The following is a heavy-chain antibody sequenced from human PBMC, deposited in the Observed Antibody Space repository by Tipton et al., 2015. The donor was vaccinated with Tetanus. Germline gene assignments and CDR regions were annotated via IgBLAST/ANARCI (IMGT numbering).Heavy chain of an antibody. CDR2: IFYSGNT. D-gene: IGHD2-2*01. J-gene: IGHJ3*02. CDR3: ARLSSSSNDAHAFDI. Sequence: TLSLTCTVSGDPMNDFYWSWIRQPPGKGLEWIGHIFYSGNTDYNPSLKSRVTISVDTSRKQFSLRLSSVTASDTAVYYCARLSSSSNDAHAFDIWGQGTMVTVSS. CDR1: GDPMNDFY. V-gene: IGHV4-59*08.